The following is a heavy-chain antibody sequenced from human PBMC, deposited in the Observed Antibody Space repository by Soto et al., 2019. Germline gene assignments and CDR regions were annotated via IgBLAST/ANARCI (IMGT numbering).Heavy chain of an antibody. V-gene: IGHV3-30*18. CDR3: AKEVHPWYYDILTGYYGMDV. Sequence: SFRLSCTASGFTSISYDLHWVLQAPGKGLEWVAVISYDGSNKYYADSVKGRFTISRDNSKNTLYLQMNSLRAEDTAVYYCAKEVHPWYYDILTGYYGMDVWGQGT. CDR2: ISYDGSNK. CDR1: GFTSISYD. D-gene: IGHD3-9*01. J-gene: IGHJ6*02.